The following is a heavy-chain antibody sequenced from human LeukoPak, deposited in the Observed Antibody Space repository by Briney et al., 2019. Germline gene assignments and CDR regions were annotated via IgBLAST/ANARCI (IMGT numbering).Heavy chain of an antibody. V-gene: IGHV1-69*10. CDR2: IIPILGIA. Sequence: ASVKVSCKASGGTFSSYTISWVRQAPGHGLEWMGGIIPILGIANYAQKFQGRVTITADKSTSTAYMELSSLRSEDTAVYYCAAEGDIVVVSAAISRYNWFDPWGQGTLVTVSS. D-gene: IGHD2-2*02. CDR1: GGTFSSYT. CDR3: AAEGDIVVVSAAISRYNWFDP. J-gene: IGHJ5*02.